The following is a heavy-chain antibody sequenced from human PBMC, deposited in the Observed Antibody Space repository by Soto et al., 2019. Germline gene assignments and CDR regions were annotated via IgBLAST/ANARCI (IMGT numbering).Heavy chain of an antibody. CDR1: GGSISSSSDY. CDR2: IYYSGST. Sequence: PSETLSLTCTVSGGSISSSSDYWGWIRQPPGKGLEWIGSIYYSGSTYYNPSLKSRVTISVDTSKNQFSLKLSSVTAADTAVYYCARQSWFGELLSIDYWGQGTLVTVSS. V-gene: IGHV4-39*01. D-gene: IGHD3-10*01. CDR3: ARQSWFGELLSIDY. J-gene: IGHJ4*02.